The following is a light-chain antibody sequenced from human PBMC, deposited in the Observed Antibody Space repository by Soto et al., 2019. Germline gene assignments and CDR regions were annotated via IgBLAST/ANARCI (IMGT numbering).Light chain of an antibody. Sequence: QSVLTQPASVSGSPGQSITISCTGTSSDFGGYNYVSWYQQHPGKAPKLMIYDVSNRTSGVSNRFSGSKSGNTASLTISGLQAEDEADYYCSSYTSSSTFYVFGTGTKVTVL. CDR3: SSYTSSSTFYV. CDR1: SSDFGGYNY. J-gene: IGLJ1*01. V-gene: IGLV2-14*01. CDR2: DVS.